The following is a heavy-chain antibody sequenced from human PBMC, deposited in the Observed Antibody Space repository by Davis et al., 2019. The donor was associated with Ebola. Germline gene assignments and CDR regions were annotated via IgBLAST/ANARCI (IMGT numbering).Heavy chain of an antibody. CDR1: GGSINNYF. CDR3: ARLMYSSGWYGNWFDP. V-gene: IGHV4-59*08. D-gene: IGHD6-19*01. Sequence: SETLSLTCTVSGGSINNYFWSWIRQPPGKGLEWIGYIYYSGSTNYNPSLKSRVTISVDTSKNQFSLKLSSVTAADTAVYYCARLMYSSGWYGNWFDPWGQGTLVTVSS. CDR2: IYYSGST. J-gene: IGHJ5*02.